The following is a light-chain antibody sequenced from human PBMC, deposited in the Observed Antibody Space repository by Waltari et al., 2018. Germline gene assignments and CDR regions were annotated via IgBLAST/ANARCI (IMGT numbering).Light chain of an antibody. J-gene: IGKJ1*01. CDR3: QQLNSLPRT. CDR2: AAS. V-gene: IGKV1-9*01. CDR1: QGISTY. Sequence: DIQLTQSPSFLSASVGDRVTITCRASQGISTYLAWYQQKPGKAPKLLISAASTLQTGVPSRFSGSGSGTEFTLTISSLQPGDFATYYCQQLNSLPRTFGQGTKVDIK.